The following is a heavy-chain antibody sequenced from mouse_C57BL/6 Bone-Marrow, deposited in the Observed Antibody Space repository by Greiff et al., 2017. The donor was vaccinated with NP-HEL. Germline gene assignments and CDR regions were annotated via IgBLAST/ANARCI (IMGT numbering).Heavy chain of an antibody. CDR1: GYTFTSYW. V-gene: IGHV1-52*01. D-gene: IGHD1-1*01. CDR2: IDPSDSET. CDR3: ATGYGSSPYYFDY. J-gene: IGHJ2*01. Sequence: VQLQQPGAELVRPGSSVKLSCKASGYTFTSYWMHWVKQRPIQGLEWIGNIDPSDSETHYNQQFKDKATLTVDKSSSTAYLQLSSLTSEDSAVYYCATGYGSSPYYFDYWGQGTTLTVSS.